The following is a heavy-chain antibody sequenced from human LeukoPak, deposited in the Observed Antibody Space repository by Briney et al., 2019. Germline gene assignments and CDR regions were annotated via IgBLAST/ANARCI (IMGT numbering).Heavy chain of an antibody. D-gene: IGHD2-8*01. V-gene: IGHV4-39*01. CDR3: ARRNVLMVYAIDY. CDR2: IYYSGST. CDR1: GGSISSSSYY. Sequence: SETLSLTCTVSGGSISSSSYYWGWIRQPPGKGLEWIGSIYYSGSTYYNPSLKSRVTISVDTSKNQFSLKLSSVTAADTAVYYCARRNVLMVYAIDYWGQGILVTVSS. J-gene: IGHJ4*02.